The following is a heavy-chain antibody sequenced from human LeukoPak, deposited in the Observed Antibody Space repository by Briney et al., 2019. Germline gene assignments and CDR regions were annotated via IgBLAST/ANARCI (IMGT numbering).Heavy chain of an antibody. V-gene: IGHV3-33*01. CDR3: ARDRYYGSGRGFDY. Sequence: PGRSLRLSCAASGFTFSSYGMHWVRQAPGKGLEWVAVMWYDGSNKYYADSVMGRFTISRDNSKNTLYLQMNSLRAEDTAVYYCARDRYYGSGRGFDYWGQGTLVTVSS. CDR1: GFTFSSYG. D-gene: IGHD3-10*01. J-gene: IGHJ4*02. CDR2: MWYDGSNK.